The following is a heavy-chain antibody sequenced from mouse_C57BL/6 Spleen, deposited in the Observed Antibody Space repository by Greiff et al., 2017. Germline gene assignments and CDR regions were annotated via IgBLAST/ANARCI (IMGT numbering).Heavy chain of an antibody. CDR3: ARFYYGSSFAMDY. CDR1: GYTFTSYG. V-gene: IGHV1-81*01. D-gene: IGHD1-1*01. J-gene: IGHJ4*01. Sequence: QVQLQQPGAELARPGASVKLSCKASGYTFTSYGISWVKQRTGQGLEWIGEIYPRSGNTYYNEKFKGKATLTAVKSSSTAYMELRSLTSEDSAVYFCARFYYGSSFAMDYWGQGTSVTVSS. CDR2: IYPRSGNT.